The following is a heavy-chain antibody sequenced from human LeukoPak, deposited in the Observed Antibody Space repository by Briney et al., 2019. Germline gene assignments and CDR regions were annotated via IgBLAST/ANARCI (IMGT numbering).Heavy chain of an antibody. Sequence: ASVKVSCKASGYTFTSYSMHWVRQAPGQGLEWMGWISAYNGNTNYAQKLQGRVTMTTDTSTSTAYMELRSLRSDDTAVYYCARAVDTAMAGYYYYMDVWGKGTTVTVSS. CDR2: ISAYNGNT. J-gene: IGHJ6*03. V-gene: IGHV1-18*04. D-gene: IGHD5-18*01. CDR3: ARAVDTAMAGYYYYMDV. CDR1: GYTFTSYS.